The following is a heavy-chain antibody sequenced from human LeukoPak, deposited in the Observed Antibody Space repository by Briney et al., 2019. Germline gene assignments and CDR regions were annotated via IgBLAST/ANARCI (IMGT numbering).Heavy chain of an antibody. V-gene: IGHV1-24*01. CDR1: GYTLTELS. Sequence: GASVKVSCKVSGYTLTELSMHWVRQAPGKGLEWMGGFDPEDGETIYAQKFQGRVTMTEDTSTDTAYMELSGLRSEDTAVYYCATRSVSSGVRGYDILTGYYKTDPSVNYFDYWGQGTLVTVSS. CDR3: ATRSVSSGVRGYDILTGYYKTDPSVNYFDY. CDR2: FDPEDGET. J-gene: IGHJ4*02. D-gene: IGHD3-9*01.